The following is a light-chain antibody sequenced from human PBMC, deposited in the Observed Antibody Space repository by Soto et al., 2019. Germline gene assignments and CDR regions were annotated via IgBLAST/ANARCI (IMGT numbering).Light chain of an antibody. J-gene: IGKJ5*01. CDR3: QQYESYSIA. CDR2: KAS. Sequence: DIQMTQSPSTLSASVGDRVTITCRASQSISSWLAWYQQKPGKAPKLLIYKASSLESGVPSRFSGSGSGTELTLTISSLHPDDFATYYCQQYESYSIAFGQGTRLDIK. CDR1: QSISSW. V-gene: IGKV1-5*03.